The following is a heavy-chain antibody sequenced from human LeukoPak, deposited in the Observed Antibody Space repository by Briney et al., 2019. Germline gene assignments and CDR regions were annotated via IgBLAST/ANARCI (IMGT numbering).Heavy chain of an antibody. CDR3: ARTSYQLLYGYYYYYMDV. Sequence: SETLSLTCTVSGGSISSYYWSWIRQPPGKGLEWIGYIYYSGSTNYNPSLKSRVTISVDTSKNQFSLKLSSVTAADTAVYYCARTSYQLLYGYYYYYMDVWGKGTTVTVSS. J-gene: IGHJ6*03. D-gene: IGHD2-2*02. CDR1: GGSISSYY. CDR2: IYYSGST. V-gene: IGHV4-59*01.